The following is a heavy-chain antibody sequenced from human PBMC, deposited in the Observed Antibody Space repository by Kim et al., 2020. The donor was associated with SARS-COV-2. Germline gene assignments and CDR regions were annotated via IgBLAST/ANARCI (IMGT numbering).Heavy chain of an antibody. D-gene: IGHD2-2*01. Sequence: QGRVTITRDTSASTAYMELSSLRSEDTAVYYCARHIVVVPAAMHGVGFDYWGQGTLVTVSS. CDR3: ARHIVVVPAAMHGVGFDY. J-gene: IGHJ4*02. V-gene: IGHV1-3*01.